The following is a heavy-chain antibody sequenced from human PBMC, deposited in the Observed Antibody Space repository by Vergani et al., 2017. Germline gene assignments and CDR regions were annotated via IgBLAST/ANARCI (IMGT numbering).Heavy chain of an antibody. CDR1: GFTFSSYG. V-gene: IGHV3-33*06. CDR2: IWYDGSNK. J-gene: IGHJ4*02. Sequence: QVQLVESGGGVVQPGRSLRLSCAASGFTFSSYGMHWVRQAPGKGLEWVAVIWYDGSNKYYADSVKGRFTISRDNSKNTLYLQMNSLRAEDTAVYYCAKPFYCSSGSCYPTPDYWGQGTLVTVSS. CDR3: AKPFYCSSGSCYPTPDY. D-gene: IGHD2-15*01.